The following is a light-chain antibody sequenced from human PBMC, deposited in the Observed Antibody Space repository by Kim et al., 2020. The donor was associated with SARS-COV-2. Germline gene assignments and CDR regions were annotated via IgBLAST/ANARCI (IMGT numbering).Light chain of an antibody. CDR2: NVT. CDR1: SSDIGHANY. CDR3: SSYTTSASYV. V-gene: IGLV2-14*04. Sequence: GQSITISCTGSSSDIGHANYVSWYQQYPGKAPKLMIFNVTQRPSGISNRFSGSKSGDTASLTICGLQAEDEADYYCSSYTTSASYVFGTGTKVTVL. J-gene: IGLJ1*01.